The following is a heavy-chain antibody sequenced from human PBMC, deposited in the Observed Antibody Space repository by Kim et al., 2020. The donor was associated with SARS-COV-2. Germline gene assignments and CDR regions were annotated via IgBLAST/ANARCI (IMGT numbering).Heavy chain of an antibody. J-gene: IGHJ6*02. D-gene: IGHD2-15*01. Sequence: GGSLRLSCAASGFTFSSYWMHWVRQAPGKGLVWVSRINSDGSSTSYADSVKGRFTISRDNAKNTLYLQMNSLRAEDTAVYYCARDVVVVAATDYYYYGMDVWGQGTTVTVAS. CDR1: GFTFSSYW. CDR2: INSDGSST. V-gene: IGHV3-74*01. CDR3: ARDVVVVAATDYYYYGMDV.